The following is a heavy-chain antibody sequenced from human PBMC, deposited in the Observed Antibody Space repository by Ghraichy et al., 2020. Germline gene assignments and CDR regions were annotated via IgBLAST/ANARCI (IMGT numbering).Heavy chain of an antibody. D-gene: IGHD6-13*01. CDR3: ARWARGSSSYFDY. V-gene: IGHV4-39*07. CDR1: GGSISTSSYY. J-gene: IGHJ4*02. Sequence: GSLYISCTVSGGSISTSSYYWGWIRQAPGKGLEWIGNIYYGGTTYYNPSLKRRVTMSVDTSKNQFSLKMRSVTAADTAVYYCARWARGSSSYFDYWGQGTRVTVSS. CDR2: IYYGGTT.